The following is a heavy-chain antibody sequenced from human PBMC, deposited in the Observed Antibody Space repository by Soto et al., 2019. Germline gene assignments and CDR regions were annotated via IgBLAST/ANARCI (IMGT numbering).Heavy chain of an antibody. Sequence: QVLLVQSGPEVKKPGSSVKVSCKASGGTFNNYAINWVRQAPGKGLEWMGGIIPTFGTGNHAQKFQGRVTITADESTTTAYMERNCVRPEATAIYYSAGCDAALGRRGQ. J-gene: IGHJ1*01. V-gene: IGHV1-69*01. D-gene: IGHD2-2*01. CDR3: AGCDAALGR. CDR2: IIPTFGTG. CDR1: GGTFNNYA.